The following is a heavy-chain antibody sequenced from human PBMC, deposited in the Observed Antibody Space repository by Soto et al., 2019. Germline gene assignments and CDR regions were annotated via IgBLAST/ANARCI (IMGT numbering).Heavy chain of an antibody. CDR1: GYSFVSYW. D-gene: IGHD5-18*01. Sequence: GESLEISCKGSGYSFVSYWIAWVRQMPGKGLEWMGSIYPGDSDTTYSPSIQGQVTISADKSSTTVYLQWNTLKASDTAVYYCAKTDGYEVEYWGQGTQVTVSS. V-gene: IGHV5-51*01. J-gene: IGHJ4*02. CDR3: AKTDGYEVEY. CDR2: IYPGDSDT.